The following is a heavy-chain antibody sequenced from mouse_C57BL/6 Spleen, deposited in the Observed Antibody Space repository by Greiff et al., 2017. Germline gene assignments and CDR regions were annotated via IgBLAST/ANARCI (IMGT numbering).Heavy chain of an antibody. CDR1: GFSLTSYG. CDR2: IWSAGST. J-gene: IGHJ1*03. Sequence: VKLMESGPGLVAPSQSLSITCTVSGFSLTSYGVHWVRQPPGKGLEWLVVIWSAGSTPYNSPLKSKLSISKDNSKSQVFLKMNSLQTDDTAMYYCARHEGGYDWYFDVWGTVTTVTVSS. CDR3: ARHEGGYDWYFDV. V-gene: IGHV2-6-1*01. D-gene: IGHD2-2*01.